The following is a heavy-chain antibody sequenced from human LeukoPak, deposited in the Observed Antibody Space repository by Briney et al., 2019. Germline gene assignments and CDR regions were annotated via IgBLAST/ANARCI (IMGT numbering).Heavy chain of an antibody. D-gene: IGHD3-22*01. Sequence: GGSLRLSCAASGFTVSRNYTSRDRQAPGKRLEWVSVISSGGNTYYTDSVKGRFTISRHNPKNTLYLQMNSLSPEDTAVYYCARASYYYDASGYYYDYWGQGTLVTVSS. J-gene: IGHJ4*02. CDR1: GFTVSRNY. V-gene: IGHV3-53*04. CDR2: ISSGGNT. CDR3: ARASYYYDASGYYYDY.